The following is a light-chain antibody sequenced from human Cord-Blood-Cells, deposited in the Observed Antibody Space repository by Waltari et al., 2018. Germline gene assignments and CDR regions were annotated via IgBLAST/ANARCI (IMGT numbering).Light chain of an antibody. V-gene: IGLV2-8*01. J-gene: IGLJ2*01. Sequence: QSALTQPPSASGSPGQSVTISCTGTSSDVGGYNYVSCYQQHPGKAPKLMIYEVSKRPSGVPDRFSGSKSGNMASLTVSGLQAEDEADYYCSSYAGSNNFVVFGGGTKLTVL. CDR2: EVS. CDR3: SSYAGSNNFVV. CDR1: SSDVGGYNY.